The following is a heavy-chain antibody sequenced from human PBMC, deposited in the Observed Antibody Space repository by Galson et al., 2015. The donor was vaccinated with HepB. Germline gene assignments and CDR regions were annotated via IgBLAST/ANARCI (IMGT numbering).Heavy chain of an antibody. Sequence: SLRLSCAASGFTFSAYDMYWVRQAPGKGLEWVSSITTSSSYIYYADSMRGRFTISRDNAKNSLFLQMDSLRAEDTAVHYCAKMYSSSSYWGISEYYGMDVWGRGTTVTVSS. CDR3: AKMYSSSSYWGISEYYGMDV. V-gene: IGHV3-21*06. CDR2: ITTSSSYI. D-gene: IGHD6-6*01. CDR1: GFTFSAYD. J-gene: IGHJ6*02.